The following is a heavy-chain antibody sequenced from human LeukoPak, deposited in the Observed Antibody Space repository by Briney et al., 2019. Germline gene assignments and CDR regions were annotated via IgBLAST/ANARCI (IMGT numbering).Heavy chain of an antibody. CDR3: ARRRGWKQQLVYFDY. V-gene: IGHV4-59*08. D-gene: IGHD6-13*01. J-gene: IGHJ4*02. Sequence: SETLSLTGTGSGGSITSYYWSWIRHPPGKGLEWIGYLFHSGTRRYNPSLKSRVTISADTTKNQIFLTLNSTTAADTAVYYCARRRGWKQQLVYFDYWGQGTLATVSS. CDR1: GGSITSYY. CDR2: LFHSGTR.